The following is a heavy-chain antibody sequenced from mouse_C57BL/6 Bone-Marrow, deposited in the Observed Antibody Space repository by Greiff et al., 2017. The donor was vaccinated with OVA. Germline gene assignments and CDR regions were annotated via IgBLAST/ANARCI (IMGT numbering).Heavy chain of an antibody. V-gene: IGHV1-69*01. J-gene: IGHJ2*01. Sequence: QVQLQQPGAELVMPGASVKLSCKASGYTFTSYWMHWVKQRPGQGLEWIGEIDPSDSYTNYNQKFNGKSTLTVDKSSSTAYMQLSSLTSEDSAVYYCARGFLYFDYWGQGTTLTVSS. CDR3: ARGFLYFDY. CDR2: IDPSDSYT. CDR1: GYTFTSYW.